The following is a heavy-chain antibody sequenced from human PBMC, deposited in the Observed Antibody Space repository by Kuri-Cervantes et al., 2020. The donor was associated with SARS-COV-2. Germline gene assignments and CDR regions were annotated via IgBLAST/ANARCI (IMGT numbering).Heavy chain of an antibody. Sequence: GESLKISCAASGFTFSSYGMHWVRRAPGKGLEWVAVISYDGSNKYYADSVKGRFTISRDNSKNTLYPQMNSLRAEDTAVYYCAKDAGDKGMDVWGQGTAVTVSS. CDR2: ISYDGSNK. V-gene: IGHV3-30*18. CDR3: AKDAGDKGMDV. CDR1: GFTFSSYG. J-gene: IGHJ6*02.